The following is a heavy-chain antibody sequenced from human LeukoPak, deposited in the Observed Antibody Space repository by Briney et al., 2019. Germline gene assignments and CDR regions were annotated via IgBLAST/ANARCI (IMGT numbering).Heavy chain of an antibody. CDR3: ARVPRLGYCSSTSCYPYYYYMDV. CDR2: ISAYNGNT. D-gene: IGHD2-2*01. J-gene: IGHJ6*03. CDR1: GYTFTSYG. V-gene: IGHV1-18*01. Sequence: ASVKVSCKASGYTFTSYGISWVRQAPGQGLEWMGWISAYNGNTNYAQKLQGRVTMTTDTSTSTAYMELRSLRSDDTAVYYCARVPRLGYCSSTSCYPYYYYMDVWGKGTTVTVSS.